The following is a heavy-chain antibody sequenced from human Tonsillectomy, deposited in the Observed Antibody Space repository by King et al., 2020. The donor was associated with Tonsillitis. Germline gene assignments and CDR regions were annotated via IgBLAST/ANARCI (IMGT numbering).Heavy chain of an antibody. J-gene: IGHJ6*03. CDR3: ARDRLEGWSSSRLGAYYMDV. D-gene: IGHD6-13*01. CDR1: VFTFSDYY. Sequence: VQLVESGGGLFKPGGSLRLSGAASVFTFSDYYMSWIRQAPGKGLEWVSYIIHSGSTRYYADSVGGPLTISRNIPKNALYLQMNSLRADDTAVNYCARDRLEGWSSSRLGAYYMDVWGKGTTVTVSS. CDR2: IIHSGSTR. V-gene: IGHV3-11*01.